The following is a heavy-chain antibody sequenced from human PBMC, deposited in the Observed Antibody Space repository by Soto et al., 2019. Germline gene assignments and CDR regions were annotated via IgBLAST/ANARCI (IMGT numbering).Heavy chain of an antibody. V-gene: IGHV1-3*01. CDR1: GYTFTSYA. Sequence: ASVKVSCKASGYTFTSYAMHWVRQAPGQRLEWMGWINAGNGNTKYSQKFQGRVTITRDTSASTAYMELSSLRSEDTAVYYCAIARGVMRYFDYWGQGTLVTVSS. J-gene: IGHJ4*02. D-gene: IGHD3-16*01. CDR2: INAGNGNT. CDR3: AIARGVMRYFDY.